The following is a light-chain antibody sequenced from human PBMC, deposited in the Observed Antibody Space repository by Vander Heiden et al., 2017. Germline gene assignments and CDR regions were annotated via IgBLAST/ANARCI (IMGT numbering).Light chain of an antibody. J-gene: IGLJ3*02. V-gene: IGLV1-47*01. CDR1: SSNIGNND. CDR2: RNN. Sequence: QSVLTQPPSASGTPGQRVTISCFGSSSNIGNNDAHWYQQLPGTAPKLLIYRNNQRPSGVPDRFSGSKSGTSASLAISGLRSEDEVDYYCAAWDDSLSGCVFGGGTKLT. CDR3: AAWDDSLSGCV.